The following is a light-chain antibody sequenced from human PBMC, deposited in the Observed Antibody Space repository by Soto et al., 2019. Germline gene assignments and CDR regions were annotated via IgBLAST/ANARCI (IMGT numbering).Light chain of an antibody. CDR2: AAS. J-gene: IGKJ4*01. CDR1: QDISSF. V-gene: IGKV1-9*01. CDR3: QQVNSYPVT. Sequence: DIKRTQYTSTLSASVGDRVSITCRASQDISSFLGWYQQKPGKAPELLIFAASTLQSGVPSRFSGSGSGTEFTLTISSLQPEDFATYYCQQVNSYPVTFGGGTNV.